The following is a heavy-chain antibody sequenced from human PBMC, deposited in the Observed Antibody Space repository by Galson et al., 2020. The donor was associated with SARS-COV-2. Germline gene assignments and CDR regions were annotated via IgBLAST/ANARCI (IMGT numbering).Heavy chain of an antibody. CDR3: AKIPDSSGWYVVY. V-gene: IGHV3-9*01. J-gene: IGHJ4*02. D-gene: IGHD6-19*01. CDR2: ISWNSGSI. CDR1: GFTFDDYA. Sequence: GGSLRLSCAASGFTFDDYAMPWVRQAPGKGLEWVSGISWNSGSIGYADSVKGRFTISRDNAKNSLYLQMNSLRAEDTALYYCAKIPDSSGWYVVYWGQGTLVTVSS.